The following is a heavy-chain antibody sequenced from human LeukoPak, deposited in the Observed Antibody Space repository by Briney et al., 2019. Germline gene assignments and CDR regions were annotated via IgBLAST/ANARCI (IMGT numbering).Heavy chain of an antibody. D-gene: IGHD5-18*01. J-gene: IGHJ4*02. CDR2: IYGGGSP. CDR1: GFTVSSNY. Sequence: AGSLRLSCAASGFTVSSNYMNWVRQAPGKGLEWVSAIYGGGSPYYAASVKGRFTISRDNSKNTLYLQMNSLRAEDTAVYYCARDLNTARFDYWGQGTLVTVSS. CDR3: ARDLNTARFDY. V-gene: IGHV3-66*01.